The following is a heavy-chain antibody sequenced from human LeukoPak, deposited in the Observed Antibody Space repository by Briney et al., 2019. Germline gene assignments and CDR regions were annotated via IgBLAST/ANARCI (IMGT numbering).Heavy chain of an antibody. CDR2: IYYSGST. CDR3: ARSPGHYYGSGSYYIDY. Sequence: PSETLSLTCTVSGGSISSYYWSWIRQPPGKGLGWIGYIYYSGSTNYNPSLKSRVTISVDTSKNQFSLKLSSVTAADTAVYYCARSPGHYYGSGSYYIDYWGQGTLVTVSS. J-gene: IGHJ4*02. V-gene: IGHV4-59*08. D-gene: IGHD3-10*01. CDR1: GGSISSYY.